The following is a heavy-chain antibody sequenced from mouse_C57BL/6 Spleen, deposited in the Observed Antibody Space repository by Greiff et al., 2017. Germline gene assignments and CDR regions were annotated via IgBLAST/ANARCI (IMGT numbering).Heavy chain of an antibody. CDR2: INPNYGTT. J-gene: IGHJ1*03. Sequence: VHVKQSGPELVKPGASVKISCKASGYSFTDYNMNWVKQSNGKSLEWIGVINPNYGTTSYNQKFKGKATLTVDQSSSTAYMQLNSLTSEDSAVYYCAREAYYYGSSHWYFDVWGTGTTVTVSS. V-gene: IGHV1-39*01. CDR1: GYSFTDYN. D-gene: IGHD1-1*01. CDR3: AREAYYYGSSHWYFDV.